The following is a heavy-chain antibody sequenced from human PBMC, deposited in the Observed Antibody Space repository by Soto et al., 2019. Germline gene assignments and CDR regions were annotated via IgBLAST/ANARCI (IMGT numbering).Heavy chain of an antibody. CDR2: ISAYNGNT. CDR1: GYTFTSYG. V-gene: IGHV1-18*01. Sequence: ASVKVSCKASGYTFTSYGISWVRQAPGQGLEWMGWISAYNGNTNYAQKLHGRVTMTTDTSTSTAYMELRSLRSDDTAVYYCSIGWLVYFSVGSRPADSFDISGQTTIVTV. J-gene: IGHJ3*02. CDR3: SIGWLVYFSVGSRPADSFDI. D-gene: IGHD2-15*01.